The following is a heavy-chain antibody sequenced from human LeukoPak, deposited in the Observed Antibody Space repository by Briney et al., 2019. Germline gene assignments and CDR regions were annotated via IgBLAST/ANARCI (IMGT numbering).Heavy chain of an antibody. Sequence: SGTLSLTCAVSGGSISSSNWWSWVRQPPGKGLEWIGEINHSGSTNYNPSLKSRVTISVDTSKNQFSLKLSSVTAADTAVYYCARHDWELPLKGGRFDYWGQGTLVTVSS. D-gene: IGHD3-10*01. J-gene: IGHJ4*02. CDR2: INHSGST. V-gene: IGHV4-4*02. CDR3: ARHDWELPLKGGRFDY. CDR1: GGSISSSNW.